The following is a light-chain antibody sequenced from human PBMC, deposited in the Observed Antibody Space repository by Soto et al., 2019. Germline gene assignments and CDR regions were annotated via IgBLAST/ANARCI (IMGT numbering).Light chain of an antibody. J-gene: IGKJ1*01. CDR1: QSISSW. CDR2: AAS. Sequence: DIQMTQPPSSLSASVGDRVSITCLASQSISSWLAWYQQKPGKAPKLLIYAASTLQSGVPSRFSGSGSGTDFTLTISCLQSEDFATYYCQQYYSYPQWTFGQGAKVDI. CDR3: QQYYSYPQWT. V-gene: IGKV1-5*01.